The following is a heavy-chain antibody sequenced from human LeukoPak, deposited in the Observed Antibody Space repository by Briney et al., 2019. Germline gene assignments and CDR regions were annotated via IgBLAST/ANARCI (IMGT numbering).Heavy chain of an antibody. CDR3: ARALAVAGPGVYFDY. CDR1: GFTFSSYS. Sequence: GGSLRLSCAASGFTFSSYSMNWVRQAPGQGLEWVALISYDGSKPYADSVKGRFTISRDDSKNTLYLQMNSLRAEDTAMYYCARALAVAGPGVYFDYWGQGTLVTVSS. V-gene: IGHV3-30*03. J-gene: IGHJ4*02. CDR2: ISYDGSK. D-gene: IGHD6-19*01.